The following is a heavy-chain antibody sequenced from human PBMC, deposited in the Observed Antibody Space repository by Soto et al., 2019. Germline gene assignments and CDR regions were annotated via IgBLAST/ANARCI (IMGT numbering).Heavy chain of an antibody. V-gene: IGHV1-69*06. D-gene: IGHD4-17*01. CDR1: GGTFSSYA. CDR2: IIPIFGTA. CDR3: SRVNDYGGNVYYYYGMDV. Sequence: QVQLVQSGAEVKKPGSSVKVSCKASGGTFSSYAISWVRQAPGQGLEWMGGIIPIFGTANYAQKFQGRVTITADKSTSTAYMELSSLISEYTAVYYCSRVNDYGGNVYYYYGMDVWGQGTTVTVAS. J-gene: IGHJ6*02.